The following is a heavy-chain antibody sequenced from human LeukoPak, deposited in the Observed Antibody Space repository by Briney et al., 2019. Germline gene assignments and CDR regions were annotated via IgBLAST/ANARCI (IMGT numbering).Heavy chain of an antibody. CDR3: ARHMTMVRGVTSIFDY. CDR1: GGSISSYY. Sequence: PSETLSLTCTVSGGSISSYYWSWIRQPPGKGLERIGYIYYSGSTNYNPSLKSRVTISVDTSKNQFSLKLSSVTAADTAVYYCARHMTMVRGVTSIFDYWGQGTLVTVSS. CDR2: IYYSGST. J-gene: IGHJ4*02. D-gene: IGHD3-10*01. V-gene: IGHV4-59*08.